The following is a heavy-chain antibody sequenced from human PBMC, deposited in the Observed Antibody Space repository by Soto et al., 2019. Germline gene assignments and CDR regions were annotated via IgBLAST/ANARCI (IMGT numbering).Heavy chain of an antibody. CDR2: ISHDGGNK. J-gene: IGHJ6*03. V-gene: IGHV3-30*18. CDR1: AFTLRSYG. D-gene: IGHD6-13*01. Sequence: QVQLVESGGGAVQLGRSLRLSCTASAFTLRSYGMHWVRQAPGKGLEWVAVISHDGGNKYYADSVRGRFTISRDNSKNMIYLQMNSLRAEDTAVYYCAKDPASAAGTFFDYYYYMDVWGKGTTVTVSS. CDR3: AKDPASAAGTFFDYYYYMDV.